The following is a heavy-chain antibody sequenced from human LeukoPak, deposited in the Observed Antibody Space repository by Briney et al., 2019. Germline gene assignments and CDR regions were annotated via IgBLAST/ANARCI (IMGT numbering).Heavy chain of an antibody. CDR3: ASSGYYDSSGYLGPTQYYYHYMDV. CDR1: GGTFSSYA. Sequence: GASVKVSCKASGGTFSSYAISWVRQAPGQGLEWMGGIIPIFGTANYAQKFQGRVTITADKSTSTAYMELSSLRSEDTAVYYCASSGYYDSSGYLGPTQYYYHYMDVWGKGTTVTVSS. J-gene: IGHJ6*03. V-gene: IGHV1-69*06. D-gene: IGHD3-22*01. CDR2: IIPIFGTA.